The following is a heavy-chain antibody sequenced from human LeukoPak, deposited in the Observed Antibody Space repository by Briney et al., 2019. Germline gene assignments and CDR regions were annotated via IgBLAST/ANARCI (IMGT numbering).Heavy chain of an antibody. Sequence: PGGSLRLSCAASGFTFSSYGMHWVRQAPGKGLEWVAVIWYDGSNKYYADSVKGRFTISRDNSKNTLYLQMNSLRAEDTAVYYCAKEGETAAAGMYFDYWGQGTLVTVSS. D-gene: IGHD6-13*01. CDR3: AKEGETAAAGMYFDY. CDR1: GFTFSSYG. CDR2: IWYDGSNK. J-gene: IGHJ4*02. V-gene: IGHV3-33*06.